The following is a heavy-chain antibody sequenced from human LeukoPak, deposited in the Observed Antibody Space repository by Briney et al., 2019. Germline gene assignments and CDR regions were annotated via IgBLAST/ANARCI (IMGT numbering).Heavy chain of an antibody. J-gene: IGHJ4*02. CDR3: ARVRDGYNYGY. Sequence: ASVKVSCKASGYTFTGHYMHWVRQAPGQGLEWMGWINPNSGGTNYAQKFQGRVTMTRDTSISTAYMELSRLRSDDTAVYYCARVRDGYNYGYWGQVTLVTVSS. D-gene: IGHD5-24*01. CDR1: GYTFTGHY. CDR2: INPNSGGT. V-gene: IGHV1-2*02.